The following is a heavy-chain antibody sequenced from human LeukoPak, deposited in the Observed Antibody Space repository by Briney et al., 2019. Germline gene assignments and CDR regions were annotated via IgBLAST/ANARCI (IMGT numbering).Heavy chain of an antibody. CDR3: ARATYSSGWGTSDY. V-gene: IGHV4-59*01. D-gene: IGHD6-19*01. Sequence: SETLSLTCTVSGGSISSYYWSWIRQPPGKGLEWIGYIYYSGSTNYNPSLKSRVTISVDTSKNQFSLKLSSVTAADAAVYYCARATYSSGWGTSDYWGQGTLVTVSS. CDR2: IYYSGST. CDR1: GGSISSYY. J-gene: IGHJ4*02.